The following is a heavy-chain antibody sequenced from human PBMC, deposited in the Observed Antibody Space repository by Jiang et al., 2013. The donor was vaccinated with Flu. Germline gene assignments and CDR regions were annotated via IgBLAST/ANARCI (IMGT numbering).Heavy chain of an antibody. Sequence: GSGLVKPSETLSLTCTVSGGSISSSSYYWGWIRQPPGKGLEWIGSIYYSGSTYYNPSLKSRVTISVDTSKNQFSLKLSSVTAADTAVYYCARQYGNTAMAYCDYWGQGTLVTVSS. CDR1: GGSISSSSYY. D-gene: IGHD5-18*01. CDR2: IYYSGST. V-gene: IGHV4-39*01. J-gene: IGHJ4*02. CDR3: ARQYGNTAMAYCDY.